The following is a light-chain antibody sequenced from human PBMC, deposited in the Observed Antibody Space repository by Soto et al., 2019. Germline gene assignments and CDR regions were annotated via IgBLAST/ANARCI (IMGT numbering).Light chain of an antibody. Sequence: DIQMTHSPSSVSASVGDRITITCRASQTLNNYLTWFQQKPGKAPKVLIYAASTLRSGVPSRFSGSGSGAEFTLTISSLQPEDFATYYCQQSFSPLLTFGGGTKVDIK. V-gene: IGKV1-39*01. J-gene: IGKJ4*01. CDR2: AAS. CDR3: QQSFSPLLT. CDR1: QTLNNY.